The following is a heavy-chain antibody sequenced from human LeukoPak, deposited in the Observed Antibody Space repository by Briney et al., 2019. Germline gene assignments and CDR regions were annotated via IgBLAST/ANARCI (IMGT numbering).Heavy chain of an antibody. CDR2: INPNSGGT. CDR3: ARALEWELRAERGALDY. V-gene: IGHV1-2*02. CDR1: GYTFTGYY. D-gene: IGHD1-26*01. Sequence: ASVKVSCKASGYTFTGYYMHWVRQAPGQGLEWMGWINPNSGGTNYAQKFQGRVTMTRDTSISTAYMELSRLRSDDMAVYYCARALEWELRAERGALDYWGQGTLVTVSS. J-gene: IGHJ4*02.